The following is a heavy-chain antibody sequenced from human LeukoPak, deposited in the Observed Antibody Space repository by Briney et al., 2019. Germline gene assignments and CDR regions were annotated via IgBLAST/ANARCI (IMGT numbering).Heavy chain of an antibody. Sequence: SQTLSLTCAISGDSVSSNNVGWNWIRQSPSRGLEWLGRTYYSSNWYYDYAVSVKSRMIINPDTSKNQFSLQLNSVTPEDTAVYFCSRGWLQKGFDYWGQGTLVTVSS. CDR2: TYYSSNWYY. CDR1: GDSVSSNNVG. V-gene: IGHV6-1*01. D-gene: IGHD5-24*01. CDR3: SRGWLQKGFDY. J-gene: IGHJ4*02.